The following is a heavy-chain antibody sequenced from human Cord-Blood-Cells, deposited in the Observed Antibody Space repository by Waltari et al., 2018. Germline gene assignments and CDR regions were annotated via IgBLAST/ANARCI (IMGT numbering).Heavy chain of an antibody. V-gene: IGHV3-9*01. CDR1: GFPFDDYA. CDR3: AKDIGRYLAAAVIGFDI. J-gene: IGHJ3*02. D-gene: IGHD6-13*01. CDR2: ISWNSGSI. Sequence: EVQLVESGGGLVQPGRSLRLYCAAAGFPFDDYAMHWVRQAPGKGLEWVSGISWNSGSIGYADSVKGRFTISRDNAKNSLYLQMNSLRAEDTALYYCAKDIGRYLAAAVIGFDIWGQGTMVTVSS.